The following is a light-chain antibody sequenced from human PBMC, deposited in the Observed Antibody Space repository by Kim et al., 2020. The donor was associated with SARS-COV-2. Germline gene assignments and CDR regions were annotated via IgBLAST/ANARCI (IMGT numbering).Light chain of an antibody. CDR3: SSFTRLTTVV. CDR2: DVN. Sequence: QPVLTQPASVSGSPGQSITISCTGTNSDIGTYDFVSWYQQHPGKAPKLIISDVNNRPSGVSTRFSGSKSDNMAFLTISGLQAEDEADYYCSSFTRLTTVVYGGGTQLTVL. CDR1: NSDIGTYDF. J-gene: IGLJ2*01. V-gene: IGLV2-14*03.